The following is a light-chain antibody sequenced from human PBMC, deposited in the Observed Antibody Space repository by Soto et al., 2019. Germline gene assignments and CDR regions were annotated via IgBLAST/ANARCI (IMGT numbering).Light chain of an antibody. CDR3: QQSDTYPLT. CDR1: RSIGTW. Sequence: NRMTQSPATVSAYVGDRVTISCRASRSIGTWLAWYQHRPGKAPSLLIYDASTLRSGVPSRFSGSGSGTEFTLTISSLQADDFATYYCQQSDTYPLTFGQGTRLEVK. J-gene: IGKJ5*01. V-gene: IGKV1-5*01. CDR2: DAS.